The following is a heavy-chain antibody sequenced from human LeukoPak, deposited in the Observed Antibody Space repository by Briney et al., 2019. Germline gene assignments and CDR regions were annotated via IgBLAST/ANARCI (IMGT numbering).Heavy chain of an antibody. CDR1: GYAFTNYG. CDR3: ARDKAVTTELTQYFQH. Sequence: ASVKVSCKASGYAFTNYGVSWVRQAPGQGLEWMGWISAYNGYTNYAQKFQFRVTMTTDTSTSTAYMELRSLTSDDTAVYYCARDKAVTTELTQYFQHWGQGTLVTVSS. CDR2: ISAYNGYT. J-gene: IGHJ1*01. V-gene: IGHV1-18*01. D-gene: IGHD4-11*01.